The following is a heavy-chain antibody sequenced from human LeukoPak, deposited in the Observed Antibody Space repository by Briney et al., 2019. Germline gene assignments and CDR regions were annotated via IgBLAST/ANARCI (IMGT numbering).Heavy chain of an antibody. CDR2: ISYDGSNK. CDR3: ARAPSGYYHNWSDP. CDR1: GFTFSSYA. D-gene: IGHD3-22*01. V-gene: IGHV3-30*04. Sequence: GGSLGLSCAASGFTFSSYAMHWVRQAPGKGLEWVAVISYDGSNKYYADSVKGRFTISRDNSKNTLYLQMNSLRAEDTAVYYCARAPSGYYHNWSDPWGQGTLVTVSS. J-gene: IGHJ5*02.